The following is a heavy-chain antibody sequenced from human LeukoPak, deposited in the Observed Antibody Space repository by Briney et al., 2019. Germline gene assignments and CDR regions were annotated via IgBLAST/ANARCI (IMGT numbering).Heavy chain of an antibody. Sequence: SETLSLTCTVSGGSIRSYYWGWVRQPAGKGLERIGRIYTTGTTNYNPSLKSRLTLSVDTSKNQFSLKLTSVGAADTAIYYCARQGYTASYYFLDYWSPGTLVTVSS. D-gene: IGHD3-10*01. CDR3: ARQGYTASYYFLDY. CDR2: IYTTGTT. CDR1: GGSIRSYY. V-gene: IGHV4-4*07. J-gene: IGHJ4*02.